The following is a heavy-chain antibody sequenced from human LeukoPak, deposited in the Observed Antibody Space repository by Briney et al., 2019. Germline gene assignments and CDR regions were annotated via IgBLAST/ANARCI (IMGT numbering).Heavy chain of an antibody. CDR3: AIRRYCSLNYCSNWFDP. CDR2: IYYDGNT. Sequence: SETLSLTCTVSGGSLRSSNYFWGWLRQPPGKALEWIGNIYYDGNTYYSPSLKSRVAIFVNRSKNQFSLKLSSVTAADTAVYYCAIRRYCSLNYCSNWFDPWGQGTLVTVSS. D-gene: IGHD2-15*01. J-gene: IGHJ5*02. CDR1: GGSLRSSNYF. V-gene: IGHV4-39*01.